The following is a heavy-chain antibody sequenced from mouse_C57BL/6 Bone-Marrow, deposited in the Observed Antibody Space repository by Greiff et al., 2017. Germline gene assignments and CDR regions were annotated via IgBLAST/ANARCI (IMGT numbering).Heavy chain of an antibody. Sequence: QVQLQQPGAELVKPGASVKLSCKASGYTFTSYWMHWVKKRPGGGLEWIGRFDPNSGGTKYNEKFKSKATLTVDKPSSTAYMQLSSLTSEDSAVYYCARGRYDYDWFAYWGQGTLVTVSA. J-gene: IGHJ3*01. V-gene: IGHV1-72*01. D-gene: IGHD2-4*01. CDR2: FDPNSGGT. CDR3: ARGRYDYDWFAY. CDR1: GYTFTSYW.